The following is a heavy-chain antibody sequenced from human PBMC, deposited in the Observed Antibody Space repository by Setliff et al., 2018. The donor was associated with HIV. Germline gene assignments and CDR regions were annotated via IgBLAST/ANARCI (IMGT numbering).Heavy chain of an antibody. Sequence: SETLSLTCTVTGGSISSGGFYWTWIRQHPGKGLEWIGYIYNTGSTYHSPSLESRVTISIDTSKNQFSLKLSSVTAADTAVYFCARYRYYYDSSGYGRWFDPWGQGTLVTVSS. J-gene: IGHJ5*02. CDR1: GGSISSGGFY. CDR3: ARYRYYYDSSGYGRWFDP. CDR2: IYNTGST. V-gene: IGHV4-31*03. D-gene: IGHD3-22*01.